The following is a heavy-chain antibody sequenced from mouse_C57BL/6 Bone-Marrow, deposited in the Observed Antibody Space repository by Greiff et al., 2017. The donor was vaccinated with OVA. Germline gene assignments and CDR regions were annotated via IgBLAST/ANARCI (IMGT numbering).Heavy chain of an antibody. CDR3: ARGENYSPHFDY. J-gene: IGHJ2*01. CDR2: IDPSDSET. CDR1: GYTFTSYW. V-gene: IGHV1-52*01. D-gene: IGHD1-1*01. Sequence: QVHVKQPGAELVRPGSSVKLSCKASGYTFTSYWMHWVKQRPIQGLEWIGNIDPSDSETHYNQKFKDKATLTVDKSSSTAYMQLSSLTSEDSAVYFCARGENYSPHFDYWGPSTTLTVSS.